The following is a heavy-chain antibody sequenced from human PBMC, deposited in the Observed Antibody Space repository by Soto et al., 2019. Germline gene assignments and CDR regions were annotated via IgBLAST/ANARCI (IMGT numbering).Heavy chain of an antibody. CDR3: VPRKGDPFT. V-gene: IGHV3-21*04. Sequence: GGSLRLSCAASGFTFSSYNMNWVRQAPGKGLEWVSAIGVSHTHIYYADSVKGRFTISRDNSKNTLSLQMNSLRVEDSAVYYCVPRKGDPFTWGPGTLVTVSS. D-gene: IGHD3-16*01. J-gene: IGHJ4*02. CDR1: GFTFSSYN. CDR2: IGVSHTHI.